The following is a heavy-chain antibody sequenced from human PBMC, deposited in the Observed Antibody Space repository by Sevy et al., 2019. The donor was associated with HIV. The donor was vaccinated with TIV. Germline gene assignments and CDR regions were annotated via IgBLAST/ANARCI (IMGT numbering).Heavy chain of an antibody. J-gene: IGHJ5*02. Sequence: SETLSLTCTVAGGSISNYFWSWIRQPPGKGLEWIGYIYYSGSTNYNPSLKSGVSISVDTSKNQFSLKLSSVTTADTAVYYCARGGGRYCINGVCQEGWFDPWGQGALVTVSS. D-gene: IGHD2-8*01. CDR2: IYYSGST. CDR1: GGSISNYF. CDR3: ARGGGRYCINGVCQEGWFDP. V-gene: IGHV4-59*13.